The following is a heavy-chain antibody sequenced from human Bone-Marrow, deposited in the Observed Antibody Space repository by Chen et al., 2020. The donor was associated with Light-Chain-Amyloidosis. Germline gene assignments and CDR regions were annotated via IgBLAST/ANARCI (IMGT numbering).Heavy chain of an antibody. CDR2: ISAYNGNT. CDR3: AREGTRFLEWLCPPPPRYYFDY. D-gene: IGHD3-3*01. J-gene: IGHJ4*02. V-gene: IGHV1-18*01. Sequence: QVQLVQSGAEVKKPGASVKVSCKASGYTFTSYGISWVRQAPGQGLEWMGWISAYNGNTNYAQKLQGRVTMTTDTATSTAYMELGGLRSDDTAVYYCAREGTRFLEWLCPPPPRYYFDYWGQGTLVTVSS. CDR1: GYTFTSYG.